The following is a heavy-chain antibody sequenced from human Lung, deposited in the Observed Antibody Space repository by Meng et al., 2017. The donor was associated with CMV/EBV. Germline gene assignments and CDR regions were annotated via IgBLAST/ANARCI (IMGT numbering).Heavy chain of an antibody. J-gene: IGHJ6*02. CDR2: FDPEDGET. D-gene: IGHD5-18*01. CDR3: ATDGRGYSYGKYYYYYGMDV. Sequence: ASVKVSXKVSGYTLTELSMHWVRQAPGKGLEWMGGFDPEDGETIYAQKFQGRVTMTEDTSTDTAYMELSSLRSEDTAVYYCATDGRGYSYGKYYYYYGMDVWGQGXTVTFSS. V-gene: IGHV1-24*01. CDR1: GYTLTELS.